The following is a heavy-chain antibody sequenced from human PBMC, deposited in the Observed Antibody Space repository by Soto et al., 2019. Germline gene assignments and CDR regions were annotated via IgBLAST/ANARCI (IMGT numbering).Heavy chain of an antibody. D-gene: IGHD3-3*01. CDR2: INSDGSST. V-gene: IGHV3-74*01. Sequence: EVQLVESGGGLVQPGGSLRLSCAASGFTFSSYWMHWVRQAPGKGLVWVSRINSDGSSTSYADSVKGRFTISRDNAKNTLYLQMNSLRAEDTAVYYCTRDQRNYDFWSCYSGGMDVWGQGPTVTVSS. CDR3: TRDQRNYDFWSCYSGGMDV. J-gene: IGHJ6*02. CDR1: GFTFSSYW.